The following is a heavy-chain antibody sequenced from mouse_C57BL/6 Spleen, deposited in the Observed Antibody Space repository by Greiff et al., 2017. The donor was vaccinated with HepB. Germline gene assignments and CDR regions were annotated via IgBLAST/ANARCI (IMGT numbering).Heavy chain of an antibody. D-gene: IGHD2-3*01. V-gene: IGHV3-6*01. Sequence: VQLKESGPGLVKPSQSLSLTCSVTGYSITSGYYWNWIRQFPGNKLEWMGYISYDGSNNYNPSLKNRISITRDTSKNQFFLKLNSVTTEDTATYYCARGDDGYSYYFDYWGQGTTLTVSS. CDR2: ISYDGSN. CDR1: GYSITSGYY. J-gene: IGHJ2*01. CDR3: ARGDDGYSYYFDY.